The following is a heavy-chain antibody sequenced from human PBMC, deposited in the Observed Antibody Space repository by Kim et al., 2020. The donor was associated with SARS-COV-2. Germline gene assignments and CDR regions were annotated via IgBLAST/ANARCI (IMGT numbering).Heavy chain of an antibody. D-gene: IGHD2-8*01. V-gene: IGHV5-51*01. J-gene: IGHJ6*02. CDR2: IYPGDSDT. CDR3: ARSTGYCTNGVCYSYYGMDV. CDR1: GYSFTSYW. Sequence: GESLKISCKGSGYSFTSYWIGWVRQMPGKGLEWMGIIYPGDSDTRYSPSFQGQVTISADKSISTAYLQWSSLKASDTAMYYCARSTGYCTNGVCYSYYGMDVWGQGTTVTVSS.